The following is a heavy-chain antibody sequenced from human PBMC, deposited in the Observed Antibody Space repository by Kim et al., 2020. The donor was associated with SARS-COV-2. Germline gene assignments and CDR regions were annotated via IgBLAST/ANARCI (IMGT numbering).Heavy chain of an antibody. CDR3: VKGVVTMVRGVIMGPNWFDP. CDR1: GFTFSIYA. D-gene: IGHD3-10*01. Sequence: GGSLRLSCAASGFTFSIYAMSWVRQAPGKGLEWVSGISGSGDSTDYADSVKGRFSISRDNSKSTLYLEINSLRAEDTAVYYCVKGVVTMVRGVIMGPNWFDPWGQGTLVTVSS. J-gene: IGHJ5*02. CDR2: ISGSGDST. V-gene: IGHV3-23*01.